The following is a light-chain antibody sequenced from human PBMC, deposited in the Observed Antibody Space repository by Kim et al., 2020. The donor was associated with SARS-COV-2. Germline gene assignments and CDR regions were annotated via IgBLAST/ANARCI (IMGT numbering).Light chain of an antibody. J-gene: IGLJ2*01. CDR2: QDD. CDR3: QTWDRTTAF. V-gene: IGLV3-1*01. CDR1: NIEKKL. Sequence: SYELTQPPSVSVSPGQTVNISCSGHNIEKKLIYWYQRRPGQSPALVIFQDDKRPAGTPERFSGSNTGDTATLTISGTQSLDEADYYCQTWDRTTAFFGGGTQLTVL.